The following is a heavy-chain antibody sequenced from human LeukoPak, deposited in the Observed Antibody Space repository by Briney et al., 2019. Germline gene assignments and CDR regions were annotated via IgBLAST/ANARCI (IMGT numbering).Heavy chain of an antibody. D-gene: IGHD3-16*01. J-gene: IGHJ4*02. V-gene: IGHV3-23*01. CDR1: GFTFSSYA. CDR2: ISGSGGST. Sequence: GGSLRLSCAASGFTFSSYAMSWVRQAPGKGLEWVSAISGSGGSTYYADSVKGRFTISRDNSKNTLYLQMNSLRAEDTAVYYCAKDPWPGLFTKILGYFDYWGQGTLVTVSS. CDR3: AKDPWPGLFTKILGYFDY.